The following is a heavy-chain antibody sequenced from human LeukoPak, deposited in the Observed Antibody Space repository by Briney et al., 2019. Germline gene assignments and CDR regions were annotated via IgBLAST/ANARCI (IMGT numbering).Heavy chain of an antibody. V-gene: IGHV3-21*01. D-gene: IGHD5-12*01. Sequence: PGGSLRLSCAASGFAFSSYSMNWVRQAPGKGLEWVSSISSSSYIYYADSVKGRFTISRDNAKNSLYLQMNSLRAEDTAVYYCARDGVATFDYWGQGTLVTVSS. CDR2: ISSSSYI. J-gene: IGHJ4*02. CDR1: GFAFSSYS. CDR3: ARDGVATFDY.